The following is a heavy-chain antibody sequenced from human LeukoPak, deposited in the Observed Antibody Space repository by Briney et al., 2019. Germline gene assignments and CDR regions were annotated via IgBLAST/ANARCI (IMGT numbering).Heavy chain of an antibody. V-gene: IGHV1-2*02. J-gene: IGHJ4*02. Sequence: ASVRVSCKASGYTFTEYYMHGVRQARGEGVGRGGWINPNSGDTKSAQQFQRRVTMPWHTSISTAYMEVSRLRSDDTAVYYCARVGSPTSGTSIRWNYWGQGTLVIVSS. CDR3: ARVGSPTSGTSIRWNY. CDR2: INPNSGDT. CDR1: GYTFTEYY. D-gene: IGHD1-26*01.